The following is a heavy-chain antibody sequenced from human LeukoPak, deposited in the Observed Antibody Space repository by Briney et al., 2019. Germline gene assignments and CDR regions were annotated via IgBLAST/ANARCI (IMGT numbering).Heavy chain of an antibody. CDR3: ARGGVYGEGPFDY. J-gene: IGHJ4*02. D-gene: IGHD4/OR15-4a*01. CDR2: IIPIFGTA. Sequence: SVKVSCKAYGGTFSSYAISWVRQAPGQGLEWMGRIIPIFGTANYAQKFQGRVTITTDESTSTAYMELSSLRSDDTAVYYCARGGVYGEGPFDYWGQGTLVTVSS. V-gene: IGHV1-69*05. CDR1: GGTFSSYA.